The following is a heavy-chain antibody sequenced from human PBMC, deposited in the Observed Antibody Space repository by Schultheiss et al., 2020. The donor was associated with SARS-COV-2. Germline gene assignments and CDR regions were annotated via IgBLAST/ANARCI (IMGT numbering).Heavy chain of an antibody. J-gene: IGHJ6*02. Sequence: SQTLSLTCTVSGGSISSYYWSWIRQPPGKVLEWIGYIYYSGSTNYNPSLKSRVTISVDTSKNQFSLKLSSVTAADTAVYYCARSPYSSSWLDVWGQGTTVTVSS. D-gene: IGHD6-13*01. CDR3: ARSPYSSSWLDV. CDR2: IYYSGST. CDR1: GGSISSYY. V-gene: IGHV4-59*01.